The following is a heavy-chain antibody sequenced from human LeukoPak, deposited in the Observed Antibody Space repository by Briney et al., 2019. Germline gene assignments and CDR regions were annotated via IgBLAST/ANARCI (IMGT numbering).Heavy chain of an antibody. CDR2: ISSSSSYI. J-gene: IGHJ4*02. CDR1: GFTFSSYS. CDR3: ATSYCSGGSCYDY. D-gene: IGHD2-15*01. V-gene: IGHV3-21*01. Sequence: GGSLRLSCAASGFTFSSYSMNWVRQAPGKGLEWVSSISSSSSYIYYADSVKGRFTISRDNAKNSLYLQMNSLRAEDTAVYYCATSYCSGGSCYDYWGQGTLVIVSS.